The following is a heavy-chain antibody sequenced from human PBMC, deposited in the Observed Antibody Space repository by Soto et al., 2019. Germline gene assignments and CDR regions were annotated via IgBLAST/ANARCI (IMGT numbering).Heavy chain of an antibody. CDR3: ARSYSSRKKHDAFDI. CDR1: GYTFTGYY. V-gene: IGHV1-2*02. D-gene: IGHD6-13*01. CDR2: INPNSGGT. Sequence: ASVKVSCKASGYTFTGYYMHWVRQAPGQGLEWMGWINPNSGGTNYAQKFQGRVTMTRDTSISTAYMELSRLRSDDTAVYYCARSYSSRKKHDAFDIWGQGTMVTVSS. J-gene: IGHJ3*02.